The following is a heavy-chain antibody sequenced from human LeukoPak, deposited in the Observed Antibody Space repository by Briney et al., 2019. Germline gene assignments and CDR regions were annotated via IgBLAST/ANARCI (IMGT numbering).Heavy chain of an antibody. Sequence: ASVKVSCKASGGTFNSYAISWVRQAPGQGLEWMGGIIPIFGTANYTQKVQGRVTITTDESTTTAYMELSSLRSEDTAVYYCARARSPSSGYLLRDHNWFDPWGQGTLVTVSS. D-gene: IGHD3-22*01. CDR2: IIPIFGTA. V-gene: IGHV1-69*05. CDR1: GGTFNSYA. CDR3: ARARSPSSGYLLRDHNWFDP. J-gene: IGHJ5*02.